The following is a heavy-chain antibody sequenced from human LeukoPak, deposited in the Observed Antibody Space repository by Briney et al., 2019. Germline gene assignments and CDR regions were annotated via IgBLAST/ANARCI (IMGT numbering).Heavy chain of an antibody. J-gene: IGHJ4*02. CDR2: IIPILGIA. Sequence: SVKVSCKASRGTFSSYAISWVRQAPGQGLEWMGRIIPILGIANYAQKFQGRVTITADKSTSTAYMELSSLRSEDTAVSYCARAVTMFRGVGYYFDSWGQGNLVTVSS. D-gene: IGHD3-10*01. CDR3: ARAVTMFRGVGYYFDS. V-gene: IGHV1-69*04. CDR1: RGTFSSYA.